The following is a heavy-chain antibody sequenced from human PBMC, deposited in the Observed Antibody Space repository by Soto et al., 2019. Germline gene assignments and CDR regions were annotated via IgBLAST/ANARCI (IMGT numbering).Heavy chain of an antibody. CDR3: AGTAYYSYYMDV. V-gene: IGHV4-59*01. J-gene: IGHJ6*03. Sequence: SETLSLTCSVSGGSFDSYYWTWIRQPPGKGLEWIGYMFYSGSTNYNPSLKSRVTISADTSKNQFSLKLSSVTAADTAVYYCAGTAYYSYYMDVWAKGTAVTVSS. CDR2: MFYSGST. CDR1: GGSFDSYY.